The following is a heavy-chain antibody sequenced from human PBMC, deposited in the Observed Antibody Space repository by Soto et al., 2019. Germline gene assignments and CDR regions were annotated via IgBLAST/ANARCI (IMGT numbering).Heavy chain of an antibody. D-gene: IGHD3-10*01. Sequence: EVQLVESGGGLVQPGGSLKLSCAASGFTFSGSAMQWVRQASGKGLEWVGRIRSKANSYATAYAASVKGRFTISRDDSKNTAYLQMNSLKTEDTAVYYCTVTYYYGSGSPDWFDPWGQGTLVTVSS. CDR2: IRSKANSYAT. V-gene: IGHV3-73*02. CDR3: TVTYYYGSGSPDWFDP. CDR1: GFTFSGSA. J-gene: IGHJ5*02.